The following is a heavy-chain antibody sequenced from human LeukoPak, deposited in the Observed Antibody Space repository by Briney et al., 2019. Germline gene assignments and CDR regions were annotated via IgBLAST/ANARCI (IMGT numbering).Heavy chain of an antibody. CDR2: IIPIFGTA. Sequence: ASVKVSCKASGGTFSSYAISWVRQAPGQGLEWMGGIIPIFGTANYAQKFQGRVTITADESTSTAYMELSSLRSEDTAVYYCARDPLGNGQPPVDYWGQGTLVTVSS. D-gene: IGHD4-23*01. CDR1: GGTFSSYA. CDR3: ARDPLGNGQPPVDY. J-gene: IGHJ4*02. V-gene: IGHV1-69*13.